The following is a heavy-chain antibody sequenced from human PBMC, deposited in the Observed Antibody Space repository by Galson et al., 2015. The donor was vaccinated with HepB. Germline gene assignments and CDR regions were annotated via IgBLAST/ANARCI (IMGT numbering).Heavy chain of an antibody. J-gene: IGHJ4*02. CDR2: IYSGGST. V-gene: IGHV3-66*02. Sequence: SLRLSCAASGFTVSSNYMSWVRQAPGKGLEWVSVIYSGGSTYYADSVKGRFTISRDNPKNTLYLQMNSLRAEDTAVYYCARTYYDILTGYLDYWGQGTLVTVSS. CDR3: ARTYYDILTGYLDY. D-gene: IGHD3-9*01. CDR1: GFTVSSNY.